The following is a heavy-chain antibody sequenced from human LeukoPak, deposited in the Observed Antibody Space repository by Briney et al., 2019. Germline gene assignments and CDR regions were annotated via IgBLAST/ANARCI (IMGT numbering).Heavy chain of an antibody. D-gene: IGHD3-3*01. J-gene: IGHJ4*02. CDR3: ARAAYDFWSGTPYYFDY. Sequence: SETLSLTCAVSGGSISSGGYSWSWIRQPPGKGLEWIGYIYHSGSTYYNPSLKSRVTTSVDRSKNQFSLKLSSVTAADTAVYYCARAAYDFWSGTPYYFDYWGQGTLVTVSS. CDR1: GGSISSGGYS. CDR2: IYHSGST. V-gene: IGHV4-30-2*01.